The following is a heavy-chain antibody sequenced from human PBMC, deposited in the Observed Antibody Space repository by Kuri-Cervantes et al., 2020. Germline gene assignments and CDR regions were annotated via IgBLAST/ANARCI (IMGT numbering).Heavy chain of an antibody. V-gene: IGHV1-8*01. CDR1: GYSFTSYD. CDR2: MNPNSGNT. CDR3: ARLYPIVVVPAAIYGMDV. J-gene: IGHJ6*02. D-gene: IGHD2-2*01. Sequence: GGSLRLSCKASGYSFTSYDINWVRQATGQGLEWMGGMNPNSGNTGYAQKFQGRVTMTRNTSISTAYIELSSLRSEDTAVYYCARLYPIVVVPAAIYGMDVWGQGTTVTVSS.